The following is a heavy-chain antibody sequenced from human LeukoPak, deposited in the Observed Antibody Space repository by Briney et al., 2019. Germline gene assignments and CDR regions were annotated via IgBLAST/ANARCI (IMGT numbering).Heavy chain of an antibody. J-gene: IGHJ4*02. CDR1: GGSISSYY. V-gene: IGHV4-4*07. Sequence: SETLSLTCTVSGGSISSYYWSWIRQPAGTGLEWIGRIYTTGSTNYNPSLKSRVTMSVDTSKNQFSLKLSSVTAADTAVYYCARGSGYTYGYPFDNWGQGTLVTVSS. CDR2: IYTTGST. CDR3: ARGSGYTYGYPFDN. D-gene: IGHD5-18*01.